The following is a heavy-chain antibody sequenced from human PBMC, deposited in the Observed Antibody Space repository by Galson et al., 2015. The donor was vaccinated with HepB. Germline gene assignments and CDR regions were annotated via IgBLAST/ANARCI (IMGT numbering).Heavy chain of an antibody. V-gene: IGHV3-49*04. CDR1: GFTFGDYA. J-gene: IGHJ4*02. Sequence: SLRLSCAASGFTFGDYAMSWVRQAPGKGLEWVGFIRSKAYGGTTEYAASVKGRFTISRDDSKSIAYLQMNSLKTEDTAVYYCTSAEYDYVWGSYSLSGDEGSRYYWGQGTLVTVSS. CDR3: TSAEYDYVWGSYSLSGDEGSRYY. CDR2: IRSKAYGGTT. D-gene: IGHD3-16*01.